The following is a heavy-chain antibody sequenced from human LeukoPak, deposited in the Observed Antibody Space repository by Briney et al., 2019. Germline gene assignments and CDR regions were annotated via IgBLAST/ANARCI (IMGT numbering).Heavy chain of an antibody. CDR1: GGSFSGYY. V-gene: IGHV4-34*01. CDR3: ARCVGATACDY. CDR2: INHSGST. Sequence: SETLSLTCAVYGGSFSGYYWSWIRQPPGKGLEWIGEINHSGSTNYNPSLKSRVTISVDTSKNQFSLKLSSVTAADTAVYYCARCVGATACDYWGQGTLVTVSS. J-gene: IGHJ4*02. D-gene: IGHD1-26*01.